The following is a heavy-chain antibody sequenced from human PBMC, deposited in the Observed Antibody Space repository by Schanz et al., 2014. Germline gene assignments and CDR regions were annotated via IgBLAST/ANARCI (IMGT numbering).Heavy chain of an antibody. Sequence: VQLVESGGGLVKPGGSLRLSCAASGFTFSDYYMSWIRQAPGKGLEWVSTIYASGATYYADSVKRRFTISRDISKNTLHLQVTSLRAEDTAVYYCAKDSCSSTTCYGYGMDVWGQGSTVTVSS. V-gene: IGHV3-66*01. CDR1: GFTFSDYY. J-gene: IGHJ6*02. D-gene: IGHD2-2*01. CDR3: AKDSCSSTTCYGYGMDV. CDR2: IYASGAT.